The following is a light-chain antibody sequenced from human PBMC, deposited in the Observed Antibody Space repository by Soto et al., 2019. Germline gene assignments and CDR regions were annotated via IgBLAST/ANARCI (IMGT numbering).Light chain of an antibody. Sequence: AIRMTQSPSSFSASTGDRVTITCRASQGISSYLAWYQQKPGKAPKLLIYAASTLQSGVPSRFSGSGSGTDFTLTISSLQSEDFATYYFQQYYSYPRTFGQGTKVEIK. CDR3: QQYYSYPRT. V-gene: IGKV1-8*01. CDR1: QGISSY. J-gene: IGKJ1*01. CDR2: AAS.